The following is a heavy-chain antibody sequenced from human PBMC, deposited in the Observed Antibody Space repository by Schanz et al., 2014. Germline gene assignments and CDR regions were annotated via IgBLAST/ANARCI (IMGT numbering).Heavy chain of an antibody. CDR2: ITKSGDR. Sequence: QVQLVQSGAEVKKPGASVKVSCKASGYTFTGHHMHWVRQAPGQGLEWMGWITKSGDRNYAQKFQGRVTMTRDTSISTAYMELSRLTSDDTAIYYCARDRDQWDGNYLDYWGQGTLVTVSS. CDR3: ARDRDQWDGNYLDY. CDR1: GYTFTGHH. V-gene: IGHV1-2*02. D-gene: IGHD1-26*01. J-gene: IGHJ4*02.